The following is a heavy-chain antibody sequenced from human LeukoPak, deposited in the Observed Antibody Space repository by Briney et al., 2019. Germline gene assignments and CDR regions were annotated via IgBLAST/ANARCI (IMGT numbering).Heavy chain of an antibody. CDR1: GFTFSSYS. CDR3: ARGQLGNYYYYGMDV. CDR2: ISSSSSYI. J-gene: IGHJ6*02. D-gene: IGHD3-16*01. V-gene: IGHV3-21*01. Sequence: GGSLRLSCAASGFTFSSYSMNWVRQAPGKGLEWVSSISSSSSYIYYADSVKGRFTISRDNAKNSLYLQMNSLRAEDTAVHYCARGQLGNYYYYGMDVWGQGTTVTVSS.